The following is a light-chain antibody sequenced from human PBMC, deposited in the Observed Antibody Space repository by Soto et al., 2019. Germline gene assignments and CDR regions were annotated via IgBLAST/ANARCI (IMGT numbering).Light chain of an antibody. CDR3: QQRSNCPSLT. CDR1: QSVSSY. J-gene: IGKJ4*01. V-gene: IGKV3-11*01. CDR2: DAS. Sequence: EIVLTQSPATLSLSPGERATLSCRASQSVSSYLAWYQQKPGQAPRLLIYDASNMATGIPARFSGSGSGTDFTLTIISLEPEDFAVYYCQQRSNCPSLTFCGGTKVESK.